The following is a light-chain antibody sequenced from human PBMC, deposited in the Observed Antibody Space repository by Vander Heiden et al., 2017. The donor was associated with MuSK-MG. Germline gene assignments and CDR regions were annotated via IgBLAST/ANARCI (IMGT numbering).Light chain of an antibody. CDR1: QSVSSSY. CDR3: QQYGSSPIT. V-gene: IGKV3-20*01. Sequence: EIVLTQSPGTLSLSPGERATRSCRSSQSVSSSYLAWYQQKPGQAPRLLIYGSSSRATGIPDRFSGSWSGTDFTLTISRLEPEDFAVYYCQQYGSSPITFGQGTRLXIK. J-gene: IGKJ5*01. CDR2: GSS.